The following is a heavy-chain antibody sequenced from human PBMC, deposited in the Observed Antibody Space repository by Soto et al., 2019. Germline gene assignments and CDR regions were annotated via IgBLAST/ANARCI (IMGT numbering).Heavy chain of an antibody. J-gene: IGHJ4*02. CDR1: GGTFSSYA. V-gene: IGHV1-69*12. CDR2: IIPIFGTA. Sequence: QVQLVQSGAEVKKPGSSVKVSCKASGGTFSSYAISWVRQAPGQGLGWMGGIIPIFGTANYAQKFQGRVTMTADESTSSAYMELSSLSSEDTAVYYCAREGYYYDSSGYYYYFDYWGQGTLVTVSS. CDR3: AREGYYYDSSGYYYYFDY. D-gene: IGHD3-22*01.